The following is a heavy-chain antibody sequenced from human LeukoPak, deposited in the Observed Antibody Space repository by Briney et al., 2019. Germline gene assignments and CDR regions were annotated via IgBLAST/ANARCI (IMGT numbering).Heavy chain of an antibody. Sequence: GGSLRLSCAASGFTFSSYAMSWVRQAPGKGLEWVSAISGSGGSTYYADSVKGRFTISRDNSKDTLYLQMNSLRAEDTAVYYCAKGRGSSWYYYFDYWGQGTLVTVSS. J-gene: IGHJ4*02. D-gene: IGHD6-13*01. CDR2: ISGSGGST. CDR3: AKGRGSSWYYYFDY. V-gene: IGHV3-23*01. CDR1: GFTFSSYA.